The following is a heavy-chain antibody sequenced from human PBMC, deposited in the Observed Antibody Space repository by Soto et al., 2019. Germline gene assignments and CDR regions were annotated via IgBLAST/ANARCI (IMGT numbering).Heavy chain of an antibody. Sequence: PSETLSLTCTVSGGSVSSGSYYWSWIRQPPGKGLERIGYIYYSGSTNYNPSLKSRVTISVDTSKNQFSLKLSSVTAADTAVYYCARDMRWLKPPGYWGQGTLVTVSS. D-gene: IGHD5-12*01. CDR1: GGSVSSGSYY. CDR3: ARDMRWLKPPGY. CDR2: IYYSGST. J-gene: IGHJ4*02. V-gene: IGHV4-61*01.